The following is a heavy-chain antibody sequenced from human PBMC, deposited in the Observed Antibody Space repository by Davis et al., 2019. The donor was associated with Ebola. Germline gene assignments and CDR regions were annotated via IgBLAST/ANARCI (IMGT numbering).Heavy chain of an antibody. J-gene: IGHJ4*02. Sequence: PSETLSLTCTVSSGSISSRNYYWGWIRQPPGKGLEWIGSIHYSGTTYYNPSLKSRVTISVDTSKNQFSLKLTSVTAADTAVYYCARKNTYSSGWYYFDYWGQGTLVTVSS. CDR1: SGSISSRNYY. CDR3: ARKNTYSSGWYYFDY. V-gene: IGHV4-39*01. CDR2: IHYSGTT. D-gene: IGHD6-19*01.